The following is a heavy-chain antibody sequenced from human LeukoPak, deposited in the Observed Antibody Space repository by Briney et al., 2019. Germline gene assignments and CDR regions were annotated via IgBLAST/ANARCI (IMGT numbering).Heavy chain of an antibody. CDR1: GFTFSIYG. CDR3: ARDRDGYSYGHDAFRS. Sequence: PGRSLRLSCVASGFTFSIYGMHWVRQAPGKGLEWVALIWFDGSNEYYLDSVKGRFTISRDNSQHTLYLQMTNLRPEDTAVYYCARDRDGYSYGHDAFRSWGQGTMVTVSS. J-gene: IGHJ3*01. CDR2: IWFDGSNE. V-gene: IGHV3-33*01. D-gene: IGHD5-18*01.